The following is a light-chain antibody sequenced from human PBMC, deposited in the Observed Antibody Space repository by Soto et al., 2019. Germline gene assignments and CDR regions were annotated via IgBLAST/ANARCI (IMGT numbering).Light chain of an antibody. CDR2: EVS. Sequence: QSALTQPPSSSGSPGQSVTISCTGTSIDVGGYNYVSWYQQHPGKAPKLMIYEVSKRPSGVPDRFSGSKSGNTASLTVSGLQAEDEADYYCSSYAGSNTYVVFGGGTQLTVL. CDR1: SIDVGGYNY. CDR3: SSYAGSNTYVV. V-gene: IGLV2-8*01. J-gene: IGLJ2*01.